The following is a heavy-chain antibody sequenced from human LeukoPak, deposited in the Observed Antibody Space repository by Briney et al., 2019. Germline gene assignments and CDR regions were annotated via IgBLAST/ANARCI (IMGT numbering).Heavy chain of an antibody. J-gene: IGHJ4*02. Sequence: SGPALVKPPQTLTLTCTFSGFSLRTRGVCVSWIRQPPGKALEWLGRIDWDDDKYYSTSLKTRLTISKDTSKNQVGLTMTNMDPVDTATYYCARIRYSGSYDANYYVDYWGQGTLVTVSS. V-gene: IGHV2-70*11. D-gene: IGHD1-26*01. CDR1: GFSLRTRGVC. CDR3: ARIRYSGSYDANYYVDY. CDR2: IDWDDDK.